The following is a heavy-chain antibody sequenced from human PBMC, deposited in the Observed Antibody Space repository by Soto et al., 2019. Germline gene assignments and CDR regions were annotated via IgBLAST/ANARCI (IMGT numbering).Heavy chain of an antibody. V-gene: IGHV4-39*01. CDR3: ERRERAAGTDWWFDP. Sequence: SETLSLICTVSGGSISSSSFHWGWIRQPPGKGLEWIGSIYYSGSTYYSPSLKSRVTISVDTSKNQFSLKLSSVTAADTVVYYCERRERAAGTDWWFDPWGQGTLVTIS. J-gene: IGHJ5*02. D-gene: IGHD6-13*01. CDR2: IYYSGST. CDR1: GGSISSSSFH.